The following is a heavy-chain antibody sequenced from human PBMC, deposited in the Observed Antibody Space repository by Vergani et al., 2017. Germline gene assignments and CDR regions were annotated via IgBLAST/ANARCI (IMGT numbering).Heavy chain of an antibody. D-gene: IGHD1-26*01. CDR1: GYTFTDYW. J-gene: IGHJ4*02. Sequence: EVQLVQSGAEVKKPGESLKIFCEGSGYTFTDYWVGWVRQKPGNGLEWMGVVYARDSITLYSLSFEGQVTISADKSINTAYLEWDSLRASDGAMTYCVSRRWERQEVDDWGQGTLVTV. CDR3: VSRRWERQEVDD. V-gene: IGHV5-51*01. CDR2: VYARDSIT.